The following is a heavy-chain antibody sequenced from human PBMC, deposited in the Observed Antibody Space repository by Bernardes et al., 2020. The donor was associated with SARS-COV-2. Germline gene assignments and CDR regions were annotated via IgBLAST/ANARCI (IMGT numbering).Heavy chain of an antibody. J-gene: IGHJ5*02. Sequence: GGSLRLSCAASGFSVSSYWMHWVRQAPGKGLVWVSRINEDGRTINYAESVKGRFTISRDNAKNTLSLQMNSLRDEDTAVYYCTRDTFGPSDTWGQGTLVTVSS. CDR3: TRDTFGPSDT. V-gene: IGHV3-74*01. CDR2: INEDGRTI. CDR1: GFSVSSYW. D-gene: IGHD3-10*01.